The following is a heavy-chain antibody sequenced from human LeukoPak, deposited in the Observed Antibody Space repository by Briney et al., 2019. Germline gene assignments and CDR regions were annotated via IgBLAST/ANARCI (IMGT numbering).Heavy chain of an antibody. D-gene: IGHD5-24*01. J-gene: IGHJ3*02. CDR1: GGSISSYY. Sequence: MSSETLSLTCTVSGGSISSYYWSWIRQPPGKGLEWIGYIYYSGSTIYNPSLKSRVTISVDTSKNQFSLKLSSVTAADTAVYFCARALLVEMATKDAFEIWGQGTVVTVSS. CDR2: IYYSGST. V-gene: IGHV4-59*01. CDR3: ARALLVEMATKDAFEI.